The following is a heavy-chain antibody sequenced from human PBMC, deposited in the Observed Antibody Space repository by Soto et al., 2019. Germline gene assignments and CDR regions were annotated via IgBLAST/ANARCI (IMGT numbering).Heavy chain of an antibody. CDR1: GYTFTGYY. Sequence: ASVKVSCKASGYTFTGYYMHCVRQAPGQGREWMGWINPNSGGTNYAQKFQGLGTMTRDTSISTAYMELSRLSSDDTAVYYSARDQSGSATGYSSGWTTYYYYYGMDVWGQGTTVTVSS. CDR2: INPNSGGT. CDR3: ARDQSGSATGYSSGWTTYYYYYGMDV. V-gene: IGHV1-2*04. J-gene: IGHJ6*02. D-gene: IGHD6-19*01.